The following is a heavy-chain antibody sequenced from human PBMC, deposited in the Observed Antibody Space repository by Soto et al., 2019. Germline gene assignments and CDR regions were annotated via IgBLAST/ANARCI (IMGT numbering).Heavy chain of an antibody. CDR2: IYHSGST. J-gene: IGHJ4*02. CDR1: DYSISSGYY. D-gene: IGHD6-19*01. CDR3: ARVVSVAGAHFDY. V-gene: IGHV4-38-2*01. Sequence: SETLSLTCVVSDYSISSGYYWGXIRQPPGKGLEWIGGIYHSGSTYYSPSLQRRVTISVDTSKNHFSLKLRSLTAADTAVYYCARVVSVAGAHFDYWGQGALVTVSS.